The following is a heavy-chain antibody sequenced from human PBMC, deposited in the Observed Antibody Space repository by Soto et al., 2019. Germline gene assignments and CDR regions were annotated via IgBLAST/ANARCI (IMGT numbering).Heavy chain of an antibody. V-gene: IGHV3-74*01. J-gene: IGHJ4*02. CDR2: ISRDGSNT. CDR1: GMTFSNLR. D-gene: IGHD1-26*01. Sequence: EVQLVESGGGLVQPGGSLRLSCAAPGMTFSNLRMHWVRQAPGKGLVWVSLISRDGSNTDYADSVKGRFTISRDNAKETLFLQMNSLRVEDTAIYYFTTPGGELPHRDYWGQGTLVIVSS. CDR3: TTPGGELPHRDY.